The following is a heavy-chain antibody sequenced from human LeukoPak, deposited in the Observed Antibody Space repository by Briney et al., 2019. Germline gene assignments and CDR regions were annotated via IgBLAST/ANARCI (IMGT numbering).Heavy chain of an antibody. CDR2: INWNGGGT. CDR3: AGYYPGYSSSLAFFDY. Sequence: GGCLRLSCAPSLFTSEEYGMRGGPDAPGRGLWRGSGINWNGGGTGSADSVKGRFTISRDNAKNTLYLQMNSLRAENTPLYHCAGYYPGYSSSLAFFDYWGQGTLVTVSS. CDR1: LFTSEEYG. J-gene: IGHJ4*02. D-gene: IGHD6-13*01. V-gene: IGHV3-20*01.